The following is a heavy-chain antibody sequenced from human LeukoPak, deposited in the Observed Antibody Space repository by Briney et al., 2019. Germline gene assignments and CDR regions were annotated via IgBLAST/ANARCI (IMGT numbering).Heavy chain of an antibody. CDR3: ARDHYYGSGSLTLIDY. CDR2: ISYDGSNK. Sequence: GGSLRLSCAASGFTFSSYAMHWVRQAPGKGLEWVAVISYDGSNKYYADSVKGRFTISRDNSKNTLYLQMNSLRAEDTAVYYCARDHYYGSGSLTLIDYWGQGTLVTVSS. CDR1: GFTFSSYA. J-gene: IGHJ4*02. D-gene: IGHD3-10*01. V-gene: IGHV3-30-3*01.